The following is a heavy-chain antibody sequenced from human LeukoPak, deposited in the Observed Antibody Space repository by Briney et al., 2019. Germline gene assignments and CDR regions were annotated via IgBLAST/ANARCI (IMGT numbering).Heavy chain of an antibody. Sequence: ASAKVSCKASGYTFTSYGISWVRQAPGQGLEWMGWISAYNGNTNYAQKLQGRVTMTTDTSTSTAYMELRSLRSDDTAVYYCARVGLLWFLGAFDIWGQGTMVTVSS. J-gene: IGHJ3*02. CDR2: ISAYNGNT. V-gene: IGHV1-18*01. CDR3: ARVGLLWFLGAFDI. D-gene: IGHD3-10*01. CDR1: GYTFTSYG.